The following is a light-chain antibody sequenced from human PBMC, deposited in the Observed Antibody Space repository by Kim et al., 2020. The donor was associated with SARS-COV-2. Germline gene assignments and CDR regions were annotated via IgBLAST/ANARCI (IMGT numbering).Light chain of an antibody. Sequence: SPGERATLSCRASQSVSTNLAWYQQQPGQAPRLLIYGASTRATGIPARFSGSGSGTEFTLTISSLQSEDFAVYYCQQYNTWLITFGQGTRLEIK. J-gene: IGKJ5*01. CDR3: QQYNTWLIT. V-gene: IGKV3D-15*01. CDR1: QSVSTN. CDR2: GAS.